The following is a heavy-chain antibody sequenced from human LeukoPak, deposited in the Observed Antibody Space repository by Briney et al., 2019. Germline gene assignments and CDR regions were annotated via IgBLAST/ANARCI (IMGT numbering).Heavy chain of an antibody. Sequence: PGGSLRLSCAGSGFTFDDYGMRWVRQAPGKELEWVSGINWNGGSTGYADSVKGRFTISRDNAKNSLYLQMNSLRAEDTALYHCARGYSSGLADWGQGTLVTVSS. CDR2: INWNGGST. CDR1: GFTFDDYG. CDR3: ARGYSSGLAD. J-gene: IGHJ1*01. V-gene: IGHV3-20*01. D-gene: IGHD6-19*01.